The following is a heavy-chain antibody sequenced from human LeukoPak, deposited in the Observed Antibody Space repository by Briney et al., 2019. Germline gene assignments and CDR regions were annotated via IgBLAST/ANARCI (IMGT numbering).Heavy chain of an antibody. D-gene: IGHD6-19*01. J-gene: IGHJ4*02. CDR2: ISAYNGNT. V-gene: IGHV1-18*01. CDR3: ARIETYSSGWYDAFFDY. Sequence: ASVKVSCKASGYTFSIYGFSWVRQAPGQGLEWMGWISAYNGNTNYAQKFQGRVTMTTDTSTSTAHMELRSLTSDDTAVYYCARIETYSSGWYDAFFDYWGQGTLVTVSS. CDR1: GYTFSIYG.